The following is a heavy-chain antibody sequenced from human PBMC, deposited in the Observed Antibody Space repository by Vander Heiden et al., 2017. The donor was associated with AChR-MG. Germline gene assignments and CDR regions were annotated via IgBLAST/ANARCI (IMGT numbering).Heavy chain of an antibody. V-gene: IGHV1-69*06. CDR2: IIPIFGTA. CDR1: GGTFSSYA. Sequence: QVQLVQSGAEVKKPGSSVKVSCKASGGTFSSYAISWVRQAPGQGLEWMGGIIPIFGTANYAQKFQGRFTITADKSTSTAYMELSSLRSEDTAVYYCARSSQYRRRRGPYWYFDLWGRGTLVTVSS. CDR3: ARSSQYRRRRGPYWYFDL. D-gene: IGHD2-2*01. J-gene: IGHJ2*01.